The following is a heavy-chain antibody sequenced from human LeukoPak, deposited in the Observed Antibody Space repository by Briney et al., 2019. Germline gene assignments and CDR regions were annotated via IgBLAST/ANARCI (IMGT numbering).Heavy chain of an antibody. D-gene: IGHD6-19*01. Sequence: ASVKVSCKASGYTFTGYYLHWVRQAPGQGLEWMGWINPNSGVTNYAQNFQGRVTMTRDTSISTGYKELSRLRSDDTALYYCARAVAGIDYWGQGTLVTVSS. J-gene: IGHJ4*02. CDR2: INPNSGVT. V-gene: IGHV1-2*02. CDR1: GYTFTGYY. CDR3: ARAVAGIDY.